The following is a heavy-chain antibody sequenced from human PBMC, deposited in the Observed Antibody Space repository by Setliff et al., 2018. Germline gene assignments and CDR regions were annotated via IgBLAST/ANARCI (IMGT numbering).Heavy chain of an antibody. Sequence: LSLTCTVSGGSLTNRSWSWVRQSPGKGLEWIGYIYYTGTTNYSPSLKGRVTISVDTSKNQISLKLTSVTAADTAVYYCARPHGGDYDIWGQGTLVTVSS. CDR1: GGSLTNRS. V-gene: IGHV4-59*01. CDR2: IYYTGTT. J-gene: IGHJ3*02. CDR3: ARPHGGDYDI. D-gene: IGHD3-16*01.